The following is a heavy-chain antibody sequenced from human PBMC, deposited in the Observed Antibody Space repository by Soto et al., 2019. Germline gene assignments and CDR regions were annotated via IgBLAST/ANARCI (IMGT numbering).Heavy chain of an antibody. CDR2: ISAYNGNT. Sequence: RASVKVSCKASGYTFTSYGISWVRQAPGQGLEWMGWISAYNGNTNYAQKLQGRVTMTTDTSTSTAYMELRSLRSDDTAVYYCARGXSYEIRPDYYYYYGMDVWGQGTTVTVSS. CDR1: GYTFTSYG. J-gene: IGHJ6*02. D-gene: IGHD5-12*01. CDR3: ARGXSYEIRPDYYYYYGMDV. V-gene: IGHV1-18*04.